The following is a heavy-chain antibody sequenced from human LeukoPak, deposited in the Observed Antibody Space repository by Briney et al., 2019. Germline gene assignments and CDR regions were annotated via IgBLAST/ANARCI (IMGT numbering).Heavy chain of an antibody. CDR1: GFTFSNYW. V-gene: IGHV3-74*01. J-gene: IGHJ3*02. CDR3: ASRGVVTGAFDI. Sequence: LAGGSLRLSCAASGFTFSNYWMHWVRQAPGKGLVWVSRINSDGSSTTYADSVKGRFTVSRDNAKNTLYLQMNSLRAEDTAVYYCASRGVVTGAFDIWGQGTMVTVSS. D-gene: IGHD2-15*01. CDR2: INSDGSST.